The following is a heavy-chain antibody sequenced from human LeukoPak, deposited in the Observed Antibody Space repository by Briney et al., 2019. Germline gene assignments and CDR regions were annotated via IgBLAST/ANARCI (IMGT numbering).Heavy chain of an antibody. CDR3: AKESRGNYYDSNGYFDY. Sequence: GGSLRLSCAASGFTFSSYWMSWVRQAPGKGLEWVSVISGSGGSTFYADSVKGRFTISRDISKNTLYLQMNSLRAEDTAVYYCAKESRGNYYDSNGYFDYWGQGTLVTVSS. CDR2: ISGSGGST. V-gene: IGHV3-23*01. D-gene: IGHD3-22*01. CDR1: GFTFSSYW. J-gene: IGHJ4*02.